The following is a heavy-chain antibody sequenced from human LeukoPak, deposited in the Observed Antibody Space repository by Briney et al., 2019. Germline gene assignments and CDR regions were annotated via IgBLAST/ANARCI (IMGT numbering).Heavy chain of an antibody. CDR2: ISAYNGNT. V-gene: IGHV1-18*01. CDR3: ARVTYSSFVDFYYGMDV. Sequence: ASVRLPCKASGYTFTNYGLSWVRQAPGQGLEWMGWISAYNGNTNYAQKLQGRVAMTKDTSTSTAYMELSSLRSDDTAVYYCARVTYSSFVDFYYGMDVWGQG. D-gene: IGHD6-6*01. CDR1: GYTFTNYG. J-gene: IGHJ6*02.